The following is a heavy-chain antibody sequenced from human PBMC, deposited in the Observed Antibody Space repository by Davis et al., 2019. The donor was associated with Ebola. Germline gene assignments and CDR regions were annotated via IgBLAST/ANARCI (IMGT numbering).Heavy chain of an antibody. D-gene: IGHD3-10*01. CDR3: AGSLAGSDYYGMDV. V-gene: IGHV3-74*01. CDR2: INSDGSST. Sequence: HTGGSLRLSCAASGFTFSSYWMHWVRQAPGKGLVWVSRINSDGSSTSYADSVKGRFTISRDNAKNTLYLQMNSLKTEDTAVYYCAGSLAGSDYYGMDVWGKGTTVTVSS. J-gene: IGHJ6*04. CDR1: GFTFSSYW.